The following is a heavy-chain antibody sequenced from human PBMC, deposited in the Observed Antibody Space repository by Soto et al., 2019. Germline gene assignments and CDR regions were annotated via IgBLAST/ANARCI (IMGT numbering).Heavy chain of an antibody. J-gene: IGHJ4*02. CDR1: GGSISSGGYS. V-gene: IGHV4-30-2*01. CDR2: IYHSGST. Sequence: QLQLQESGSGLVKPSQTLSLTCAVSGGSISSGGYSWSWIRQPPGKGLEWIGYIYHSGSTNYNPSLKSRATISVDRSKNQFSLMLRSVTAADKAVYYCAGGRGVARNYWGQGTLVTVSS. D-gene: IGHD5-12*01. CDR3: AGGRGVARNY.